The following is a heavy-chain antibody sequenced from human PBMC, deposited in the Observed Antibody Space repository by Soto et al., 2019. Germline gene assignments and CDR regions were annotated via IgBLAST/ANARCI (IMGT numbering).Heavy chain of an antibody. Sequence: GGSLRLSCAASGFTFSSYSMNWVRQAPGKGLEWVSRINSDGSSTSYADSVKGRFTISRDNAKNTLYLQMNSLRAEDTAVYYCARGCSGGSCYSYYYYYMDVWGKGTTVTVSS. D-gene: IGHD2-15*01. CDR3: ARGCSGGSCYSYYYYYMDV. J-gene: IGHJ6*03. CDR1: GFTFSSYS. CDR2: INSDGSST. V-gene: IGHV3-74*01.